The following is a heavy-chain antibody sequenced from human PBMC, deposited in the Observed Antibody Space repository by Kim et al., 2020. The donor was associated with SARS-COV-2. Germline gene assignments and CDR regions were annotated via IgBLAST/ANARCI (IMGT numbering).Heavy chain of an antibody. CDR3: ARIGEEWELLLSAFDI. CDR2: IIPIFGTA. D-gene: IGHD1-26*01. CDR1: GGTFSSYA. V-gene: IGHV1-69*13. J-gene: IGHJ3*02. Sequence: SVKVSCKASGGTFSSYAISWVRQAPGQGLEWMGGIIPIFGTANYAQKFQGRVTITADESTSTAYMELSSLRSEDTAVYYCARIGEEWELLLSAFDIWGQGTMVTVSS.